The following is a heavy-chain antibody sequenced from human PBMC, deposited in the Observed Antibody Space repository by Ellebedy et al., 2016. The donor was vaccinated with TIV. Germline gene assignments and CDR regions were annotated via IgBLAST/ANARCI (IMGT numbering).Heavy chain of an antibody. Sequence: SETLSLXXTVSGGCFNSYYWTWIRQRPGQGLEWVGHLTHTGRTNYNPSLQSRVAISLDSSKTQFSLELNSVTAADTAVYFCARSCSPSCWECLEYWGQGVLVTVSS. V-gene: IGHV4-59*13. D-gene: IGHD2-2*01. CDR3: ARSCSPSCWECLEY. J-gene: IGHJ4*02. CDR1: GGCFNSYY. CDR2: LTHTGRT.